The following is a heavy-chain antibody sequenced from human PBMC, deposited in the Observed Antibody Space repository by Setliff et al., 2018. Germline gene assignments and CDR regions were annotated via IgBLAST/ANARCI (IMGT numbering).Heavy chain of an antibody. CDR2: ISTSGST. V-gene: IGHV4-4*07. Sequence: SETLSLTCTVSGGSIINSYYWSWVRQPAGKGLEWIGRISTSGSTNYNPSLKSRVTVSLDTSENQFSLKLTSVTAADTAVYYCARDQWVRSPPLYFSYSMDVWGQGTTVTVSS. CDR3: ARDQWVRSPPLYFSYSMDV. D-gene: IGHD5-12*01. J-gene: IGHJ6*02. CDR1: GGSIINSYY.